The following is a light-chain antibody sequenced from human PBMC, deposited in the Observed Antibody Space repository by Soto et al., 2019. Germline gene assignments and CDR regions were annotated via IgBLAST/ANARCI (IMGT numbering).Light chain of an antibody. CDR3: QQDYNLPRWT. CDR1: QSVGNN. V-gene: IGKV3D-7*01. CDR2: GAS. J-gene: IGKJ1*01. Sequence: EIVLTQSPATLSLSPGERATLSCRASQSVGNNLAWYQQKPGQAPRLLIYGASTRATGIPARFSGSGSGTDFTLTISSLQPEDFAVYYCQQDYNLPRWTFGQGTKV.